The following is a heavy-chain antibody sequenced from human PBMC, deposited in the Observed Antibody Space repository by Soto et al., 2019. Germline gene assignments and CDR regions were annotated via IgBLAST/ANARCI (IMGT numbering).Heavy chain of an antibody. CDR2: ISGSGGST. D-gene: IGHD6-19*01. Sequence: GGSLRLSCAASGFTFSSYAMSWVRQAPGKGLEWVSAISGSGGSTYYADSVKGRFTISRDNTKNTLYLQMNSLRAEDTAVYYCAKDPYSSGWSLQNWFDPWGRGTLVTVSS. CDR3: AKDPYSSGWSLQNWFDP. CDR1: GFTFSSYA. V-gene: IGHV3-23*01. J-gene: IGHJ5*02.